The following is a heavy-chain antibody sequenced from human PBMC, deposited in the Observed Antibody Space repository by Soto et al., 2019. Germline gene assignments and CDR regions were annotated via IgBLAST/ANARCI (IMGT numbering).Heavy chain of an antibody. V-gene: IGHV3-23*01. Sequence: EVQLLESGGGMVEPRGSLKLSCAASGFSFGTYVMNWVRQAPGKGLEWVSGISGSGGRVYSADSVKGRFTISRDNSRNTLYLQMNSLRAEDTAIYYCARDPSFGAFDIWGQGTMVTVSA. D-gene: IGHD3-10*01. CDR2: ISGSGGRV. CDR1: GFSFGTYV. CDR3: ARDPSFGAFDI. J-gene: IGHJ3*02.